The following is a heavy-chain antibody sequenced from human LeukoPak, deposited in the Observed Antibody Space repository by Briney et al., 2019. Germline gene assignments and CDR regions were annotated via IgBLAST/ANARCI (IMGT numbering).Heavy chain of an antibody. CDR1: GFTFSSYA. D-gene: IGHD3-3*01. J-gene: IGHJ4*02. CDR2: ISGSGGST. V-gene: IGHV3-23*01. Sequence: PGGSLRLSCAASGFTFSSYAMSWVRQAPGKGLEWVSAISGSGGSTYYADSVKGRFTISRDNSKNTLYLQMNSLRAEDTAVYYCAKDVRRFLEWFIFDYWGQGTLVTVSS. CDR3: AKDVRRFLEWFIFDY.